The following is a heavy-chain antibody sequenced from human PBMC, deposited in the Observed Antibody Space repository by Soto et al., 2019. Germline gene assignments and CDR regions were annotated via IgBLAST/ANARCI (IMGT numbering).Heavy chain of an antibody. CDR2: FSLSGTT. CDR1: GASITGSSY. D-gene: IGHD2-8*02. J-gene: IGHJ4*02. CDR3: ARGMTPPGAPAWYYFDS. Sequence: SETLSLTCTVSGASITGSSYWSWIRQPTGKGLEWIGRFSLSGTTSYNPSLRSRVTMSADVSKNQFSLRLTSVTAADTALYYCARGMTPPGAPAWYYFDSWGQGTLVTVSS. V-gene: IGHV4-4*07.